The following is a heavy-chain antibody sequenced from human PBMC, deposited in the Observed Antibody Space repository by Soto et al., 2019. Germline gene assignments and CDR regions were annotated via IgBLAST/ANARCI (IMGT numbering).Heavy chain of an antibody. Sequence: SETLSLTCTVSGGSISSSSYYWGWIRQPPGKGLEWIGSIYYSGSTYYNPSLKSRVTISVDTSKNQFSLKLSSVTAADTALYYCARQGSSGWYSGDWFDPWGQGTLVTVSS. CDR1: GGSISSSSYY. D-gene: IGHD6-19*01. CDR3: ARQGSSGWYSGDWFDP. CDR2: IYYSGST. J-gene: IGHJ5*02. V-gene: IGHV4-39*01.